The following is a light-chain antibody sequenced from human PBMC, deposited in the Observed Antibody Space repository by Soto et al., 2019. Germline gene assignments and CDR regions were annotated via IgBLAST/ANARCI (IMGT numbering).Light chain of an antibody. Sequence: EIVMTQSPATLSVSPGGRATLSCRASQSVSSYLAWYQQRPGQPPRLLIYRASTRATGIPARFSGSGSGTEFSLTISSLQSEDFAVYYWQQYSTWPPRYPFGQGTKLEI. CDR2: RAS. CDR1: QSVSSY. J-gene: IGKJ2*01. CDR3: QQYSTWPPRYP. V-gene: IGKV3-15*01.